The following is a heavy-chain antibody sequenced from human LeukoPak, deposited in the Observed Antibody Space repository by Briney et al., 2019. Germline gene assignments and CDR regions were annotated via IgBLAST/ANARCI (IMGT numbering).Heavy chain of an antibody. Sequence: SETLSLTCTVSGGSISSYYWSWIRQPPGKGLEWIGYIYYSGSTNYNPSLKSRVTISVDTSKNQFSLKLSSVTAADTAVYYCARPHCSGGSCYYYYGMDVWGKGTTVTVSS. CDR3: ARPHCSGGSCYYYYGMDV. D-gene: IGHD2-15*01. J-gene: IGHJ6*04. CDR1: GGSISSYY. CDR2: IYYSGST. V-gene: IGHV4-59*01.